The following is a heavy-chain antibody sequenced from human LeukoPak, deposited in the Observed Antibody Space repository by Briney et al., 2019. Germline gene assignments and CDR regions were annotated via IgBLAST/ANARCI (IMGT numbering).Heavy chain of an antibody. V-gene: IGHV4-34*01. CDR2: INHSGST. D-gene: IGHD6-19*01. CDR1: DGSFSGYY. Sequence: ASETLSLTCAVYDGSFSGYYWSWIRQPPGKGLEWIGEINHSGSTNYNPSLKSRVTISLDTSKSQFSLKLSSVTAADTAVYYCARAAGGGIAVAGIRSWGQGTMVTVSS. J-gene: IGHJ3*01. CDR3: ARAAGGGIAVAGIRS.